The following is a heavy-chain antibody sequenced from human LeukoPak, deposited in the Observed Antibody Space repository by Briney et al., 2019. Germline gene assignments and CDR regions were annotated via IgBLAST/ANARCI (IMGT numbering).Heavy chain of an antibody. CDR3: ARGFDYYDSGGYYDY. J-gene: IGHJ4*02. V-gene: IGHV3-33*01. Sequence: GGSLRLSCAASGFTFSSYGMHWVRQAPGKGLEWVAVIWYDGSNKYYADSVKGRFTISRDNSKNTLYLQMNSLRAEDTAVYYCARGFDYYDSGGYYDYWGQGTLVTVSS. D-gene: IGHD3-22*01. CDR1: GFTFSSYG. CDR2: IWYDGSNK.